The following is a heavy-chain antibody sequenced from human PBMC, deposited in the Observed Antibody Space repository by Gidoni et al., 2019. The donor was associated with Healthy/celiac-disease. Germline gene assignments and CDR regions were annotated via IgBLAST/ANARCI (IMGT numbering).Heavy chain of an antibody. CDR3: ARGRESYYDILTGYHA. J-gene: IGHJ4*02. CDR1: GYTFPSYD. Sequence: QVQLVQSGAEVKKPGASVKVSCKASGYTFPSYDINWVRQATGQGLEWMGWMNPNSGNTGYAQKFQGRVTMTRNTSISTAYMELSSLRSEDTAVYYCARGRESYYDILTGYHAWGQGTLVTVSS. CDR2: MNPNSGNT. V-gene: IGHV1-8*01. D-gene: IGHD3-9*01.